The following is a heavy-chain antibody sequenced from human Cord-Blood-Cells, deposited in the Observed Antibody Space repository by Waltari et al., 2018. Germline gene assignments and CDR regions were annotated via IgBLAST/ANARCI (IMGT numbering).Heavy chain of an antibody. D-gene: IGHD2-15*01. J-gene: IGHJ4*02. Sequence: QVQLVQSGAEVKKPGASVKVSCKASGYTFTGYYMHWVRQAPGQGLEWMGWINPNSGGTNYAQKFQGRVTRTRDTSISAAYMELSRLRSDDTAVYYCARDQGLVVRNGMFDYWGQGTLVTVSS. V-gene: IGHV1-2*01. CDR1: GYTFTGYY. CDR3: ARDQGLVVRNGMFDY. CDR2: INPNSGGT.